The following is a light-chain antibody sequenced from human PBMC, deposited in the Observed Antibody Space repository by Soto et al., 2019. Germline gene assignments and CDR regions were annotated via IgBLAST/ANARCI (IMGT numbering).Light chain of an antibody. CDR2: EGS. CDR3: CSYAGSTTWV. V-gene: IGLV2-23*01. Sequence: QSALTQPASVSGSPGQSITISCAGTSSDIGGYNLVSWYQQHPGKAPKLMIYEGSKRPSGVSTRFSGSKSGNTASLTISGLQAEDEADYYCCSYAGSTTWVFGGGTKVTVL. J-gene: IGLJ3*02. CDR1: SSDIGGYNL.